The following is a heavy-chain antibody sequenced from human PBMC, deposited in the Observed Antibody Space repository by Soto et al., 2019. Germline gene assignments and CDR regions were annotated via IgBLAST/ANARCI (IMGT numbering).Heavy chain of an antibody. J-gene: IGHJ4*02. Sequence: PSETLSLTCTVSGGSVSSGSYYWSWIRQPPGKGLEWIGYIYYSGSTNYNPSLKSRVTISVDTSKNQFSLKLSSVTAADTAVYYCARVIRNRGSSRKDFDYRGQGTLDTVSS. CDR2: IYYSGST. CDR1: GGSVSSGSYY. CDR3: ARVIRNRGSSRKDFDY. V-gene: IGHV4-61*01.